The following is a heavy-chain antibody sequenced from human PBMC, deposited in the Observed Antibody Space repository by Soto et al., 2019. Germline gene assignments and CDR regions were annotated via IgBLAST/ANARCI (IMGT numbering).Heavy chain of an antibody. CDR2: ISSSSSTI. D-gene: IGHD3-10*01. V-gene: IGHV3-48*04. J-gene: IGHJ4*02. CDR3: VRSGDYRSGSYWYFFDY. Sequence: GGSLRLSCAASGFIFSTYSMNWVRQAPGKGLEWVSYISSSSSTIFYTDSVKGRFTVSRDNAKNSLYLQLNSLRAEDTALYYCVRSGDYRSGSYWYFFDYWGQGALVTVSS. CDR1: GFIFSTYS.